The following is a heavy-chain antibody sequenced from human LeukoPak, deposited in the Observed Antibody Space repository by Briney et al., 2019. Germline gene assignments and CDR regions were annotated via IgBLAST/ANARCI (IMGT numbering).Heavy chain of an antibody. J-gene: IGHJ4*02. CDR2: ISAYNGNT. D-gene: IGHD3-22*01. CDR3: ARDPSYYYDSSGCDY. Sequence: ASVKVSCKASGYTFTSYGISWVRQAPGQGLEWMGWISAYNGNTNYAQKLQGRVTMTTDTSTSTAYMELRSLRSDDTAVYYCARDPSYYYDSSGCDYWGQGTLVTVSS. V-gene: IGHV1-18*01. CDR1: GYTFTSYG.